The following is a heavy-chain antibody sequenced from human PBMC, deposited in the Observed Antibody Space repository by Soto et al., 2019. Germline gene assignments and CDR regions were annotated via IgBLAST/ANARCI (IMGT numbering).Heavy chain of an antibody. Sequence: GGSLRLSCVASGFVFSDYAMSWVRQAPGKGLEWVSAISAGGSDTYYADSVKGRFTVSRVNSKNTLYLQMNSLRAEDTAVYYCAKVGDFWGVGMDVWGQGTTVTVSS. CDR1: GFVFSDYA. V-gene: IGHV3-23*01. D-gene: IGHD3-3*01. CDR3: AKVGDFWGVGMDV. J-gene: IGHJ6*02. CDR2: ISAGGSDT.